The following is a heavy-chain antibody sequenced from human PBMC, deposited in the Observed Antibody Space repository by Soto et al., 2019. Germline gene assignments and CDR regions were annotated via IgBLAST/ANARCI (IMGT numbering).Heavy chain of an antibody. V-gene: IGHV1-18*01. J-gene: IGHJ4*02. Sequence: AASVKVSCKASCYTFTSYGISWVRQAPGQGLEWMGWISAYNGNTNYAQKLQGRVTMTTDTSTSTAYMELRSLRSDDTAVYYCARNIMITFGGVIVPALFDYWGQGTLVTVSS. D-gene: IGHD3-16*02. CDR1: CYTFTSYG. CDR2: ISAYNGNT. CDR3: ARNIMITFGGVIVPALFDY.